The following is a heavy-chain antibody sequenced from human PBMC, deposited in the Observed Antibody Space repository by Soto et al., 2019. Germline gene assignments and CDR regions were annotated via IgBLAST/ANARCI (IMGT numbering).Heavy chain of an antibody. J-gene: IGHJ4*02. V-gene: IGHV3-21*01. CDR1: GFTFSSYS. CDR3: ARDPPSYDILTGPNGY. D-gene: IGHD3-9*01. Sequence: EVQLVESGGGLVKPGGSLRLSCAASGFTFSSYSMNWVRQAPGKGLEWVSSISSSSSYIYYADSVKGRFTISRDNAKNSLYLQMNSLRAEDTAVYYCARDPPSYDILTGPNGYWGQGTLVTVSS. CDR2: ISSSSSYI.